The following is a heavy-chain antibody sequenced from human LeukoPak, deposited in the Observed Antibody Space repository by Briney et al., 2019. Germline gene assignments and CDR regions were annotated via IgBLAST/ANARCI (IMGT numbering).Heavy chain of an antibody. V-gene: IGHV3-64D*09. CDR2: ISATGHAT. Sequence: PGGSLRLSCSASGFTFSASPMHWLRQAPGKGLQYGSAISATGHATYYGDSVKGRFTISRDNSKNTLYLQMTSLREDDTGLYYCVKEIAYYDYWGQGTLVTVSS. J-gene: IGHJ4*02. CDR1: GFTFSASP. CDR3: VKEIAYYDY. D-gene: IGHD2-21*01.